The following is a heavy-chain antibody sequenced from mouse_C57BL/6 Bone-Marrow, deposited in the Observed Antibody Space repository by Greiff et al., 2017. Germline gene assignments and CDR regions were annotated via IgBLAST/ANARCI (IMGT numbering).Heavy chain of an antibody. CDR2: IDPSDSYT. CDR1: GYTFTSYW. CDR3: AIGSSGLAWGAY. D-gene: IGHD3-2*02. V-gene: IGHV1-69*01. Sequence: VQLLQPGAELVMPGASVKLSCKASGYTFTSYWMPWVQQTPGQGLEWIGEIDPSDSYTNYHQKFKGKSTLTVDNSSSTANMQLSSLTSEDSAVYNCAIGSSGLAWGAYWGQGTLVTVSA. J-gene: IGHJ3*01.